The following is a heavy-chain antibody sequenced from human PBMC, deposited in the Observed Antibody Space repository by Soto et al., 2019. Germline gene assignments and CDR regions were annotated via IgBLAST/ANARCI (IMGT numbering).Heavy chain of an antibody. Sequence: PSETLSLTCTVSGGSVSSGSYYWSWIRQPPGKGLEWIGYIYYSGSTKYNPSLKSRVTISVDTSKNHFSLKLTSVTAADTAVYYCARIAAADPFPFDYWGQGTLVTVSS. CDR1: GGSVSSGSYY. V-gene: IGHV4-61*03. CDR2: IYYSGST. D-gene: IGHD6-13*01. CDR3: ARIAAADPFPFDY. J-gene: IGHJ4*02.